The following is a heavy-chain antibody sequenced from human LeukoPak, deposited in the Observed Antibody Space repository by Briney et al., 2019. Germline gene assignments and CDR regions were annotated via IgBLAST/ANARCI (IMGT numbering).Heavy chain of an antibody. CDR2: INPNSGGT. CDR1: GYTFTGYY. J-gene: IGHJ4*02. V-gene: IGHV1-2*02. CDR3: ARFPAYSSSWPHYFDY. D-gene: IGHD6-13*01. Sequence: ASVKVSCKASGYTFTGYYMHWVRQAPGQGLEWMGWINPNSGGTNYAQKFQGRVTMTRDTSISTAYMELSRLRSDDTAVYYCARFPAYSSSWPHYFDYWGQGTLVTVSS.